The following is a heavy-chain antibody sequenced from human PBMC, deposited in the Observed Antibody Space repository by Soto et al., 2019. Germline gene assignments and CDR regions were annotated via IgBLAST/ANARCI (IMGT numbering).Heavy chain of an antibody. Sequence: ASVKVSCKASGYTFTNYGISWVRQAPGEGLEWVGWINTSNDNKLYAQKLQGRLTLTTDTSTSTAYMDLTTLRSDDTAVYFCARDPGAASFDVWAQGTLVTVSS. J-gene: IGHJ4*02. CDR3: ARDPGAASFDV. V-gene: IGHV1-18*01. CDR1: GYTFTNYG. D-gene: IGHD2-15*01. CDR2: INTSNDNK.